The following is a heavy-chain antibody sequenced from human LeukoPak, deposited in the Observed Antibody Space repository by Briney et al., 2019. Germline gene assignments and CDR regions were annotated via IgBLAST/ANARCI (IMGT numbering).Heavy chain of an antibody. CDR2: ISPSGGST. J-gene: IGHJ3*02. CDR1: GFTFSSYA. Sequence: PGGSLRLSCAASGFTFSSYAMSWVRQAPGKGLEWVSAISPSGGSTYYADSVKGRFTISRDNSKNTLYVQMNSLRVEDTAVYYCAKSVTLVRGATDAFDIWGQGTVVTVSS. CDR3: AKSVTLVRGATDAFDI. D-gene: IGHD3-10*01. V-gene: IGHV3-23*01.